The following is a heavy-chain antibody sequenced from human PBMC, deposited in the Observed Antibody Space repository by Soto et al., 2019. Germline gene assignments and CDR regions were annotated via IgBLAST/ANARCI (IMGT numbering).Heavy chain of an antibody. J-gene: IGHJ5*02. V-gene: IGHV4-39*01. CDR2: LYYSGRT. Sequence: SETLPLPCSLSGSRISSSSYYWGWIRLPPGKGLEWIGSLYYSGRTHHNPSLKTRVTICVGMSKSRFSLELSSVTAADTAVYYCARLGIAAAGKVDPWAQGTLVTVSS. CDR3: ARLGIAAAGKVDP. CDR1: GSRISSSSYY. D-gene: IGHD6-13*01.